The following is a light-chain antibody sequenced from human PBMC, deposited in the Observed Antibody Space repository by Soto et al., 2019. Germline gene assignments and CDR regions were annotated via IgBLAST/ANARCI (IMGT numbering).Light chain of an antibody. Sequence: EIVMTQSPATLSVSPGARVPLSCRASQSVSTNLAWYQQTPGQAPRLLISGASTRASDIPARFSGYGSGTEFTLTISSLRSEDSAIYYCQQYFEWPPMTFGQGTKVDIK. CDR2: GAS. J-gene: IGKJ1*01. CDR3: QQYFEWPPMT. CDR1: QSVSTN. V-gene: IGKV3-15*01.